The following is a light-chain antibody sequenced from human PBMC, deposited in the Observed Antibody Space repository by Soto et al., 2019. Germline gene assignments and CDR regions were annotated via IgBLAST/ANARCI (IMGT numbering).Light chain of an antibody. V-gene: IGKV3-15*01. CDR2: GAS. Sequence: EIVMTQSPATLSVSPGERATLSCRASQSVSSNLSWYQQKPGQAPRLLIYGASTRATGIPARFSGSGSGTEFTLTISXXXXXXXXXYYCQQYNNWPPWTFGXGT. CDR1: QSVSSN. CDR3: QQYNNWPPWT. J-gene: IGKJ1*01.